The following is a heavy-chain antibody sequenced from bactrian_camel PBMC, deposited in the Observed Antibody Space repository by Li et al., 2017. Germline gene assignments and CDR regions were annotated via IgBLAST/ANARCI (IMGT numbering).Heavy chain of an antibody. J-gene: IGHJ4*01. D-gene: IGHD6*01. CDR1: GRTYNKWC. V-gene: IGHV3S57*01. CDR2: IDASGLT. Sequence: HVQLVESGGGSVQAGGSLTLSCKHSGRTYNKWCMGWFRQGPGKEREGIATIDASGLTVYADSVKGRFTISKDNAKNTVYLQMNNLQPEDTATYYCAEGRGSRGEHCYSLNYWARGPRSPSP.